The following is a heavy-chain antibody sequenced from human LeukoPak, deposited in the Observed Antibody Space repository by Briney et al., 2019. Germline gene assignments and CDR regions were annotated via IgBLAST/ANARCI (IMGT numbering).Heavy chain of an antibody. Sequence: PGGSLRLSCAASGFTFSGSAMHWVRQAPGKGLEWVAVISYDGSNKYYADSVKGRFTISRDNSKNTLYLQMNSLRAEDTAVYYCARSGRGSGSYFGYWGQGTLVTVSS. V-gene: IGHV3-30-3*01. CDR1: GFTFSGSA. CDR3: ARSGRGSGSYFGY. D-gene: IGHD3-10*01. J-gene: IGHJ4*02. CDR2: ISYDGSNK.